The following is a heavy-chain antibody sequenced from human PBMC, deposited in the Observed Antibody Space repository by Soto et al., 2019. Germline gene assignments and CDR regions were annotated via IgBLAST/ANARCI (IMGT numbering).Heavy chain of an antibody. CDR1: GYTFTSYG. D-gene: IGHD3-16*01. V-gene: IGHV1-18*01. CDR2: ISAYNGNT. Sequence: RASVKVSCKASGYTFTSYGISWVRQAPGQGLEWMGWISAYNGNTNYAQKLQGRVTMTTDTSTSTAYMELRSLRSDDTAVYYCARDYSYDYIWGSRYAFDIWGQGTMVTVSS. J-gene: IGHJ3*02. CDR3: ARDYSYDYIWGSRYAFDI.